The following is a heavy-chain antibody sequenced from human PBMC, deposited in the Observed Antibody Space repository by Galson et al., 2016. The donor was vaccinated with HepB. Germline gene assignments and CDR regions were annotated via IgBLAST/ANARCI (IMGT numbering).Heavy chain of an antibody. D-gene: IGHD5-12*01. Sequence: QSGAEVTKPGESLKISCKASGYTFSNNWIAWVRQMPGKGLEWMGIIQPGDSDTRYSPSFQGQVTISADKSRNILYLQWSSQKASDTAMYYCARRFRPHRSYEDLLDYWGQGTLVTGSS. CDR2: IQPGDSDT. CDR1: GYTFSNNW. CDR3: ARRFRPHRSYEDLLDY. J-gene: IGHJ4*02. V-gene: IGHV5-51*01.